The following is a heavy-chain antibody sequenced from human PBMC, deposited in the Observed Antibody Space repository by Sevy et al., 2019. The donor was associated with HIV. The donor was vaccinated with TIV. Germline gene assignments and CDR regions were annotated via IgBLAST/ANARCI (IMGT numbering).Heavy chain of an antibody. CDR1: VFTVSSDY. CDR3: ARESSSTWQAGYYGMAV. Sequence: GGSLRLSCAASVFTVSSDYRTWVRQAPGKGLEWVSVIYSGGTTYYADSVKGRFTISRDNSKNTVYLQMNSLRAEDTAVYYCARESSSTWQAGYYGMAVWGQGTTVTVSS. J-gene: IGHJ6*02. V-gene: IGHV3-66*01. D-gene: IGHD6-13*01. CDR2: IYSGGTT.